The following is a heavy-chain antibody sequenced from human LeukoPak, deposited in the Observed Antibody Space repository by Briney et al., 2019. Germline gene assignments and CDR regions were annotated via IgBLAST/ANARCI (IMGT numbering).Heavy chain of an antibody. V-gene: IGHV3-30*18. Sequence: PGGSLRLSCAASGFTFSSYGMHWVRQAPGKGLEWVAVISYDGSNKYYVDSVKGRLTISRDNSKNTLYLQMNSLRVEDTAVYYCAKGDSYGGYIGHDYWGQGTLVTVSS. CDR3: AKGDSYGGYIGHDY. D-gene: IGHD5-12*01. CDR1: GFTFSSYG. J-gene: IGHJ4*02. CDR2: ISYDGSNK.